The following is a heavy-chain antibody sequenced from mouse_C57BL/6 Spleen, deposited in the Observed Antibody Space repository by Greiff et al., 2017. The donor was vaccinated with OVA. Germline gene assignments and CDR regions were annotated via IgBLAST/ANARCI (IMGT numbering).Heavy chain of an antibody. CDR1: GYTFTSYG. J-gene: IGHJ4*01. V-gene: IGHV1-81*01. CDR2: IYPRSGNT. Sequence: QVQLQQSGAELARPGASVKLSCKASGYTFTSYGISWVKQRTGQGLEWIGEIYPRSGNTYYNEKFKGKATLTADKSSSTAYMELRSLTSEDSAVYFCARGDYDYDVYAMDYWGQGTSVTVSS. CDR3: ARGDYDYDVYAMDY. D-gene: IGHD2-4*01.